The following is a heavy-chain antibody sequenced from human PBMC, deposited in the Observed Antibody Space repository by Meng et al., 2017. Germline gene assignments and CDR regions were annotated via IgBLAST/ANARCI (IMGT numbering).Heavy chain of an antibody. CDR2: IEWDYDK. J-gene: IGHJ5*02. CDR3: AHRRGDFREGWFDP. CDR1: GFSVSPSGGG. Sequence: HIPLVEPCPSPDTPTQPPQLTCLFSGFSVSPSGGGVGWIRRPPRNALEWLAFIEWDYDKGSSPSLPTRLTITKKTSKTPVVLTITNMDPVDTATYYCAHRRGDFREGWFDPWGQGTLVTVSS. V-gene: IGHV2-5*02. D-gene: IGHD2-21*02.